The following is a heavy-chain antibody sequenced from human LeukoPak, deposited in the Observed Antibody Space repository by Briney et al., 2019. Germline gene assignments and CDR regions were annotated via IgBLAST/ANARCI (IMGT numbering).Heavy chain of an antibody. J-gene: IGHJ3*02. D-gene: IGHD3-22*01. CDR2: INPNSGGT. CDR1: GYTFTGYY. V-gene: IGHV1-2*02. Sequence: ASVKVSCKASGYTFTGYYIHWVRQAPGQGLEWMGWINPNSGGTNYAQKFQGRVPMTRDTSISTAYMELSRLRSDDTAVYYCARANSPYYYDSNGLNAFNIWGLGTMVTVSS. CDR3: ARANSPYYYDSNGLNAFNI.